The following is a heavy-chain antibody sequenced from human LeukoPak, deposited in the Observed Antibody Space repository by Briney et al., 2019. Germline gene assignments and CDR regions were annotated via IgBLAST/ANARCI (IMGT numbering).Heavy chain of an antibody. CDR3: TRMTAGHDY. CDR1: GVSFDDYY. CDR2: INHSGYT. V-gene: IGHV4-34*01. Sequence: SETLSLTCAVSGVSFDDYYWSWVRQTPGKGLEWIGEINHSGYTNDSPSLKSRVTLSIDTSRKQFSLNLRSVTAADTGIYYCTRMTAGHDYWGQGTLVTVSS. D-gene: IGHD2-21*02. J-gene: IGHJ4*02.